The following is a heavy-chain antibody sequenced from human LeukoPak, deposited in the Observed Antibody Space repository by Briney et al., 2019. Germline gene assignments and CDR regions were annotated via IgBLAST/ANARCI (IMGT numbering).Heavy chain of an antibody. Sequence: GESLKISCKGSGYSFTSYWIGWVRQMPGKGLEWMGIIYPGDSDTRYSPSFQGQVTISADKSISTAYLQWSSLKASDTAMYYCAIPRGENYDFWSGHDNWFDPWGQGTLVTVSS. CDR2: IYPGDSDT. D-gene: IGHD3-3*01. J-gene: IGHJ5*02. CDR3: AIPRGENYDFWSGHDNWFDP. CDR1: GYSFTSYW. V-gene: IGHV5-51*01.